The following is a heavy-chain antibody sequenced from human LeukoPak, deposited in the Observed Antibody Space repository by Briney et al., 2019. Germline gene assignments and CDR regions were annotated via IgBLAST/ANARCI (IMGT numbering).Heavy chain of an antibody. Sequence: SETLSLTCTVSGGAVNSYYWSWIRQTPGEGLEWIGYISHSGNADYAPSLNSRVTMSLDTSKNQFSLKLSSVTAADTALYFCARGFCADEICQVFTHWGQGTLVTVSS. CDR3: ARGFCADEICQVFTH. CDR2: ISHSGNA. V-gene: IGHV4-59*02. CDR1: GGAVNSYY. D-gene: IGHD2-21*01. J-gene: IGHJ4*02.